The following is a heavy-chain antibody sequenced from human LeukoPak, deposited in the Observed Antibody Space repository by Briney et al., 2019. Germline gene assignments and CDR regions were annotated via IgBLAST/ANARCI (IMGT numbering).Heavy chain of an antibody. J-gene: IGHJ4*02. V-gene: IGHV4-39*07. D-gene: IGHD6-13*01. CDR1: GGSISSGGYY. Sequence: SETLSLTCTVSGGSISSGGYYWSWIRQPPGKGLEWIGEINHSGSTNYNPSLKSRVTISVDTSKNQFSLKLSSVTAADTAVYYCARAPKYSSSWYKWTIFDYWGQGTLVTVSS. CDR3: ARAPKYSSSWYKWTIFDY. CDR2: INHSGST.